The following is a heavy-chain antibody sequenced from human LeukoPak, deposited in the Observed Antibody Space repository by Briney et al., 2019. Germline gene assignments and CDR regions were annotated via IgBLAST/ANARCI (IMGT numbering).Heavy chain of an antibody. Sequence: PGGSLRLSCAASGFTFSSYGMSWVRQAPGKGLEWVSAISSSGSYIYHADSVKGRFTISRDSAKNSLYLQMNSLRTEDTAIYYCTRDSPPDYWGQGTLVTVSS. V-gene: IGHV3-21*06. CDR1: GFTFSSYG. J-gene: IGHJ4*02. CDR2: ISSSGSYI. CDR3: TRDSPPDY.